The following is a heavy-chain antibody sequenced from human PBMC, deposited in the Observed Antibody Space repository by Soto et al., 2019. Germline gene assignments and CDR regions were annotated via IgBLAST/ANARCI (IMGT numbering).Heavy chain of an antibody. CDR1: GFTFSDYY. CDR3: ARDKSGYNTQYYGMEV. D-gene: IGHD5-12*01. Sequence: PGGSLRLSCAASGFTFSDYYMSWIRQAPGKGLEWVSYISSSSSYTNYADSVKGRFTISRDNAKNSLYLQMNSLRAEDTAVYYCARDKSGYNTQYYGMEVWGQGTTVTVSS. J-gene: IGHJ6*02. CDR2: ISSSSSYT. V-gene: IGHV3-11*06.